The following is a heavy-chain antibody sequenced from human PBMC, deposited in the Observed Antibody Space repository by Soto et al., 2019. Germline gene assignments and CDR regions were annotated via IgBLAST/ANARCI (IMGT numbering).Heavy chain of an antibody. D-gene: IGHD3-16*02. J-gene: IGHJ6*02. Sequence: PGGSLRLSCAASGFTFDDYTMHWVRQAPGKGLEWVSLISWDGGSTYYADSVKGRFTISRDNSKNSLYLQMNSLRTEDTALYYCAKDGRDYVWGSYRYYYYGMDVWGQGTTVTVSS. CDR1: GFTFDDYT. CDR3: AKDGRDYVWGSYRYYYYGMDV. CDR2: ISWDGGST. V-gene: IGHV3-43*01.